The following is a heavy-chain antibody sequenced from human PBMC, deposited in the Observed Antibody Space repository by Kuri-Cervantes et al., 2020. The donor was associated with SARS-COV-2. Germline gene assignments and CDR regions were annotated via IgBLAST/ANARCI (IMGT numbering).Heavy chain of an antibody. CDR1: GFTFSSYE. CDR3: ARGWNYYGSGPTYDAFDI. J-gene: IGHJ3*02. Sequence: GESLKISCAASGFTFSSYEMNWVRQAPGKGLEWVSYISSSGSTIYYADSVKGRFTISRDNAKNSLYLQMNSLRAEDTAVYYCARGWNYYGSGPTYDAFDIWCQGTMVTVSS. V-gene: IGHV3-48*03. D-gene: IGHD3-10*01. CDR2: ISSSGSTI.